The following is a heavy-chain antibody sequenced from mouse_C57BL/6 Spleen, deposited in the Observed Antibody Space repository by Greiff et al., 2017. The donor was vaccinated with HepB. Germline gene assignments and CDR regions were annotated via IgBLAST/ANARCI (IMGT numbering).Heavy chain of an antibody. D-gene: IGHD1-1*01. Sequence: EVKVEESGTVLARPGASVKMSCKTSGYTFTSYWMHWVKQRPGQGLEWIGAIYPGNSDTSYNQKFKGKAKLTAVTSASTAYMELSSLTNEDSAVYYCTRRDYYGSSSDYWGQGTTLTVSS. V-gene: IGHV1-5*01. CDR3: TRRDYYGSSSDY. CDR1: GYTFTSYW. J-gene: IGHJ2*01. CDR2: IYPGNSDT.